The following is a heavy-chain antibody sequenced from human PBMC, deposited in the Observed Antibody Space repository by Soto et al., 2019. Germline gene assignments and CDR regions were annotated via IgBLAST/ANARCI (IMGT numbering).Heavy chain of an antibody. V-gene: IGHV1-2*06. CDR3: AREITYGGGSFSLGL. Sequence: QVQLVQSGAEVEKPGASVKVSCKTSGYFFTSHYIHWVRLAPGRGLDWMGRINPNNGDTNSPQKLHGRVTMTSDTSISTAYMEMSGLRSDDTALYYCAREITYGGGSFSLGLWGQGTLVTVSS. CDR1: GYFFTSHY. CDR2: INPNNGDT. D-gene: IGHD3-10*01. J-gene: IGHJ4*02.